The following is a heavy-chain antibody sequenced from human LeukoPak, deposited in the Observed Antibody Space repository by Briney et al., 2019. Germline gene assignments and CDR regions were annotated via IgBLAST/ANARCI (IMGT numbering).Heavy chain of an antibody. Sequence: SETLSLTCTVSGGSIGSYYWSWLRQPPGKGLEWIGYIYYSGSTNYNPSLKSRVTISLDTSKNQFSMNLISVTAADTAVNYCAREGVAAAGKLDYWGQGTLVTVSS. J-gene: IGHJ4*02. D-gene: IGHD6-13*01. CDR2: IYYSGST. V-gene: IGHV4-59*01. CDR1: GGSIGSYY. CDR3: AREGVAAAGKLDY.